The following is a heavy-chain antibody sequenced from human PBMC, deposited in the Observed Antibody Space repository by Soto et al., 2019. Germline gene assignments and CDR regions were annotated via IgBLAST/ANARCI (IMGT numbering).Heavy chain of an antibody. CDR1: GDSVSSNSAA. V-gene: IGHV6-1*01. CDR3: ARGTAAPGTGRSHYFAY. D-gene: IGHD6-13*01. J-gene: IGHJ4*02. Sequence: SQTLSLTSAISGDSVSSNSAAWNWIRQSPSRGLEWLGRTYYRSKWYNDYAVSVKSRITLNPDTSKNQFSLQLNSVTPEDTAVYYCARGTAAPGTGRSHYFAYWGPGPLVTVYS. CDR2: TYYRSKWYN.